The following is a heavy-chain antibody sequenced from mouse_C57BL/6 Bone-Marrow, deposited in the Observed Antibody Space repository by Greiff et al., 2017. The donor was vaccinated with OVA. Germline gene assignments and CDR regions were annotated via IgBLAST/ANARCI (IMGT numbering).Heavy chain of an antibody. J-gene: IGHJ3*01. V-gene: IGHV5-17*01. CDR2: ISSGSSTI. CDR3: ARRYYGSGPWFAY. CDR1: GFTFSDYG. Sequence: EVKLVESGGGLVKPGGSLKLSCAASGFTFSDYGMHWVRQAPEKGLEWVAYISSGSSTIYYADTVKGRFTISRDNAKNTLFLQMTSLRSEDMAMYYCARRYYGSGPWFAYWGQGTLVTVSA. D-gene: IGHD1-1*01.